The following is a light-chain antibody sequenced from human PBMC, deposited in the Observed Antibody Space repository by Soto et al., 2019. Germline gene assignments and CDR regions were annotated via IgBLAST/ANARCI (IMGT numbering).Light chain of an antibody. Sequence: DIQMTQSPSTLSASVGDRVTITCRASQSISSWLAWYQQKPGKAPKLLIYKASSLESGVPSRFSGSGSGTEFTLTISGLQPDDFATYYGQQYNSYWMFGQGTKVEIK. CDR2: KAS. V-gene: IGKV1-5*03. CDR3: QQYNSYWM. J-gene: IGKJ1*01. CDR1: QSISSW.